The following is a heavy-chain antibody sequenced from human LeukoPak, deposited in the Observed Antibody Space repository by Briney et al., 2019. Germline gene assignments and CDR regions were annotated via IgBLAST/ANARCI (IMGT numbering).Heavy chain of an antibody. CDR1: GYSITSAFY. CDR2: INNSGSI. J-gene: IGHJ4*02. CDR3: ARGPRGKYYYDSSGSYYFDY. D-gene: IGHD3-22*01. V-gene: IGHV4-38-2*02. Sequence: SETLSLTCTVSGYSITSAFYWGWIGQPPGKGLEWIGEINNSGSINYNPSLKSRVTISVDTSKNLFSLKLSSVTAADTAVYYWARGPRGKYYYDSSGSYYFDYWGQGTLVTVSS.